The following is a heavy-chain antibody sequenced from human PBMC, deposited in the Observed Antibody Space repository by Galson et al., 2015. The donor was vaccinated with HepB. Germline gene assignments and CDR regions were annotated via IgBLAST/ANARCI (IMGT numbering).Heavy chain of an antibody. CDR1: GLTFGSYA. J-gene: IGHJ6*02. CDR3: AKGPVTLTRGGGLYGMDV. V-gene: IGHV3-23*01. D-gene: IGHD4-11*01. Sequence: SLRLSCAASGLTFGSYAMSWVRQAPGKGLEWLSAISGSGDRTHYADSVKGRFSISRDNSKNTVHLQMNSLRAEDTAIYYCAKGPVTLTRGGGLYGMDVWGQGTTVTVSS. CDR2: ISGSGDRT.